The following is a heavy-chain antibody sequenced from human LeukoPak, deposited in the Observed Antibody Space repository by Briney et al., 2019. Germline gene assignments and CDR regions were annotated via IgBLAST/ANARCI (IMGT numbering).Heavy chain of an antibody. J-gene: IGHJ4*02. D-gene: IGHD6-19*01. Sequence: SETLSLTCAVYGGSFSGYYWSWIRQPPGKGLEWIGEINHSGSTNYNPSLKSRVTISVDTSKNQFSLKLSSVTAADTAVYYCARGRAVARYWGQEALVTVSS. CDR2: INHSGST. CDR1: GGSFSGYY. CDR3: ARGRAVARY. V-gene: IGHV4-34*01.